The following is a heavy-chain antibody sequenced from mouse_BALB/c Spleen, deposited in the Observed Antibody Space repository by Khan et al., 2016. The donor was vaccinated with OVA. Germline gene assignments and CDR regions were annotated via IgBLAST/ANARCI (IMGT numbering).Heavy chain of an antibody. Sequence: QIQLVQSGAELARPGASVKMSCKASGYTFTSYTMHWVKQRPGQGLEWIGFINPSSGYTNYNQKFKDKATLTADKSSSTAYMQLSSLTSEESAVYYCARSGAYYRYDGYFDVWGAGTTVTVSS. CDR1: GYTFTSYT. J-gene: IGHJ1*01. CDR3: ARSGAYYRYDGYFDV. CDR2: INPSSGYT. V-gene: IGHV1-4*01. D-gene: IGHD2-14*01.